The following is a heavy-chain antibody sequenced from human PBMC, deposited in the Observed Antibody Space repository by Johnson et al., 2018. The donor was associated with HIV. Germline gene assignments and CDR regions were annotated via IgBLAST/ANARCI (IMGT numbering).Heavy chain of an antibody. J-gene: IGHJ3*02. CDR2: ISGSGGST. CDR1: GFTFSSYA. D-gene: IGHD6-13*01. Sequence: VQLVESGGGLVQPGGSLRLSCAASGFTFSSYAMSWVRQAPGKGLEWVSAISGSGGSTFYAASVKGRFTISRDNSGNTLYLQMHSLTAEDTALYYCARDQSSSWPGDAFDIWGQGTLVTVSS. V-gene: IGHV3-23*04. CDR3: ARDQSSSWPGDAFDI.